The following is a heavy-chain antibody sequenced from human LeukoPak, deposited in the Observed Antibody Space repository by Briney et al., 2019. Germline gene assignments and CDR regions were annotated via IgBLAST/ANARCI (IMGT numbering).Heavy chain of an antibody. Sequence: GGSLRLSCAASGFTFSSYGMHWVRQAPGQGLEWVSAFSGGGDSFYADSVRGRFSISADKSKNILYLQMNSLRVEDTAVYYCGKEVERHFDLRYWGQGTPVTVSS. V-gene: IGHV3-23*01. CDR3: GKEVERHFDLRY. CDR2: FSGGGDS. D-gene: IGHD2-15*01. CDR1: GFTFSSYG. J-gene: IGHJ4*02.